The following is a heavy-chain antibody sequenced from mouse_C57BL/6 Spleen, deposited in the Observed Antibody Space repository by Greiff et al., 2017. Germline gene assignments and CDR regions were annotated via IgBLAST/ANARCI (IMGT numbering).Heavy chain of an antibody. CDR1: GYTFTTYP. J-gene: IGHJ4*01. D-gene: IGHD2-4*01. CDR3: AIYYDYGPEAMDY. CDR2: FHPYNDDT. Sequence: QVQLQQSGAELVKPGASVKMSCKASGYTFTTYPIEWMKQNHGKSLEWIGNFHPYNDDTKYNEKFKGKATLTVEKSYSTVYLELSRLTSDDSAVYYCAIYYDYGPEAMDYWGQGTSVTVSS. V-gene: IGHV1-47*01.